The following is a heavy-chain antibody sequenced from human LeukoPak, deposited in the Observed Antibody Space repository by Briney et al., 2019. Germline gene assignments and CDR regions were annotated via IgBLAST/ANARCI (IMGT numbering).Heavy chain of an antibody. CDR3: ASTYRYCSGGSCYSDNNFDY. Sequence: ASVKVSCKASGYTFTSYDINWVRQATGQGLEWMGWMNPNSGNTGYAQKFQGRVTITRNTSISTAYVELSSLRSEDTAVYYCASTYRYCSGGSCYSDNNFDYWGQGTLVTVSS. D-gene: IGHD2-15*01. J-gene: IGHJ4*02. CDR1: GYTFTSYD. CDR2: MNPNSGNT. V-gene: IGHV1-8*03.